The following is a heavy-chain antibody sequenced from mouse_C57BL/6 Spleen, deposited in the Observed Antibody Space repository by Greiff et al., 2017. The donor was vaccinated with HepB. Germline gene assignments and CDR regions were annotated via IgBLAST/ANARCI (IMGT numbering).Heavy chain of an antibody. CDR1: GYAFTNYL. CDR2: INPGSGGT. Sequence: VQRVESGAELVRPGTSVKVSCKASGYAFTNYLIEWVKQRPGQGLEWIGVINPGSGGTNYNEKFKGKATLTADKSSSTAYMQLSSLTSEDSAVYFCARDGFDYWGQGTTLTVSS. CDR3: ARDGFDY. D-gene: IGHD2-3*01. V-gene: IGHV1-54*01. J-gene: IGHJ2*01.